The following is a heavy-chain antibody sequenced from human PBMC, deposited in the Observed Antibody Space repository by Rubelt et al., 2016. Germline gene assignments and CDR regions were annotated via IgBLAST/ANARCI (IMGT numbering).Heavy chain of an antibody. J-gene: IGHJ6*02. V-gene: IGHV1-69*06. CDR2: IIPLFGTA. CDR1: GGTFSSYA. D-gene: IGHD3-9*01. Sequence: QVQLVQSGAEVKTPGSSVKVSCKASGGTFSSYAISWVRQAPGQGLEWMGGIIPLFGTANSAQKFQGRVTITADKSTSTAYMELSSLRSEDTAVYYCASPPYDILTGYDYYYGMDVWGQGTTVTVSS. CDR3: ASPPYDILTGYDYYYGMDV.